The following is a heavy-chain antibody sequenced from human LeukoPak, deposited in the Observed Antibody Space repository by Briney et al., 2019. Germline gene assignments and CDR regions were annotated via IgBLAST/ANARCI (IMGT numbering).Heavy chain of an antibody. Sequence: SVKVSCKASGGTFSSYAISWVRQAPGQGLEWMGGIIPIFGTANYAQKLQGRVTITTDESTSTAYMELSSLRSEDTAVYYCARERRGTTVTSFDYWGQGTLVTVSS. CDR1: GGTFSSYA. D-gene: IGHD4-17*01. J-gene: IGHJ4*02. CDR3: ARERRGTTVTSFDY. CDR2: IIPIFGTA. V-gene: IGHV1-69*05.